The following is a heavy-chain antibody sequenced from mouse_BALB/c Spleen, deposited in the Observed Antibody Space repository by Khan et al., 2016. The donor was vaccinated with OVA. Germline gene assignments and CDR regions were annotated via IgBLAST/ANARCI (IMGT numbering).Heavy chain of an antibody. V-gene: IGHV7-3*02. CDR1: GFTFTDYY. D-gene: IGHD1-2*01. J-gene: IGHJ3*01. CDR3: ARVDYGYGFAY. Sequence: EVELVESGGGLVQPGGSLRLSCATSGFTFTDYYMSWVRQPPGKALEWLGFIRKKASGYTTEYSASVKGRFTISRDNSQSILYLPMNTLIAEDRATYYCARVDYGYGFAYWGQGTLVTVSA. CDR2: IRKKASGYTT.